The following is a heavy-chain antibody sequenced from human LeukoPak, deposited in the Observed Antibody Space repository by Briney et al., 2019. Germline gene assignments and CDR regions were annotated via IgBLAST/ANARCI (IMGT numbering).Heavy chain of an antibody. CDR2: ISSSSSYI. CDR1: GFTFSSYS. Sequence: PGGSLRLSCAASGFTFSSYSMNWVRQAPGKGLEWVSSISSSSSYIYYADSVKGRFTISRDNSKNTLYLQMNSLRAEDTAVYYCAKGPPSTMIVVVTRPKYFQHWGQGTLVTVSS. J-gene: IGHJ1*01. CDR3: AKGPPSTMIVVVTRPKYFQH. V-gene: IGHV3-21*04. D-gene: IGHD3-22*01.